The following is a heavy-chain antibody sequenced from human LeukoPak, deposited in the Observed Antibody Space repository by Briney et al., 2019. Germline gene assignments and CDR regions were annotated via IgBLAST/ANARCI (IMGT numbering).Heavy chain of an antibody. CDR2: ISGSGGST. Sequence: GGSLRLSCAASGFTFSSYAMSWVRQAPGKGLEWVSTISGSGGSTYYADSVKGRFTISRDNSKNTLYLQMNSLRVEDTAVYYCARASIVGATTLFGNWGQGTLVTVSS. CDR3: ARASIVGATTLFGN. V-gene: IGHV3-23*01. CDR1: GFTFSSYA. D-gene: IGHD1-26*01. J-gene: IGHJ4*02.